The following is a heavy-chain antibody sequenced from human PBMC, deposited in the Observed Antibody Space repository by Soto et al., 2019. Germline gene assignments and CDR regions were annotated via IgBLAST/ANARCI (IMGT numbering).Heavy chain of an antibody. CDR3: ATSYGSGYRAFDY. D-gene: IGHD3-10*01. Sequence: GASVKVSCKASGFTFTSSAMQWVRQARGQRLEWMGWIVVGSGNTNYAQKFQGRVTMTTDKSTSTAYMELRSLRSEDTAFYYCATSYGSGYRAFDYWGQGALVTVS. CDR1: GFTFTSSA. V-gene: IGHV1-58*02. CDR2: IVVGSGNT. J-gene: IGHJ4*02.